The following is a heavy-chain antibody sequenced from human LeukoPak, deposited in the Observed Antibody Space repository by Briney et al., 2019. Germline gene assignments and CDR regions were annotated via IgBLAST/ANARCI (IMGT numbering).Heavy chain of an antibody. D-gene: IGHD3-22*01. J-gene: IGHJ5*02. CDR1: GYTFTNSY. V-gene: IGHV1-2*02. Sequence: ASVKVSCKASGYTFTNSYIHWVRQAPGQGLEWMGWINPNSGGTNYAQKFQGRVTMTKDTSISTAYMELSRLRSDDTAVYYCARVAPYLNYYDSSGLSNWFDPWGQGTLVTVSS. CDR3: ARVAPYLNYYDSSGLSNWFDP. CDR2: INPNSGGT.